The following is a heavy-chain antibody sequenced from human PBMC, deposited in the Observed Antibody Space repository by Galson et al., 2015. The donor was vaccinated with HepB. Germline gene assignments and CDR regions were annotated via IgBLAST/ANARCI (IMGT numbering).Heavy chain of an antibody. D-gene: IGHD1-26*01. Sequence: SLRLSCAAYGFTFSSYAMSWVRQAPGKGLEWVSAISGSGGSTYYADSVKGLLTIARDNSKNTLYMQMNSLRAEDTAVYYCAEGGWEQGYYYYYGMDVWGQGTTVTVSS. CDR3: AEGGWEQGYYYYYGMDV. V-gene: IGHV3-23*01. J-gene: IGHJ6*02. CDR2: ISGSGGST. CDR1: GFTFSSYA.